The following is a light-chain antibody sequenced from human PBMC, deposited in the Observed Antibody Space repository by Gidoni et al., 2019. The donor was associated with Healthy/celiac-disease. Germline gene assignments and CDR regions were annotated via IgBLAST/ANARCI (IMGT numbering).Light chain of an antibody. Sequence: EIVFTQSPGTLSLSPGERATISCRASQSVSSSYLAWYQQKPGHAPRLLIYGASSRATGITDRFSCSGSGTEFTLTISRLEPEDFAVYYCQQYGSSPRTFGQGTKLEIK. CDR1: QSVSSSY. CDR3: QQYGSSPRT. CDR2: GAS. V-gene: IGKV3-20*01. J-gene: IGKJ2*01.